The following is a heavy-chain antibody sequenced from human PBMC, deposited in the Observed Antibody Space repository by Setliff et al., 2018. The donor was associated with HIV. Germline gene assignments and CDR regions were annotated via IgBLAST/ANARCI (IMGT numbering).Heavy chain of an antibody. CDR3: ARDRGSSYYYYYYMDV. CDR1: GDSISSYY. Sequence: PSETLSLTCTVSGDSISSYYWSWIRQPPGKGLEWIADVNHRTNSNYNPSLKSRVTISVDTSKNQFSLKLSSVTAADTAVYYCARDRGSSYYYYYYMDVWGKGTTVTVSS. CDR2: VNHRTNS. V-gene: IGHV4-59*01. J-gene: IGHJ6*03. D-gene: IGHD6-6*01.